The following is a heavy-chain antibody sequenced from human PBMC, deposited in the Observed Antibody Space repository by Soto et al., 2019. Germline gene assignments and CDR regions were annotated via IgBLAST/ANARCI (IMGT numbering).Heavy chain of an antibody. CDR2: ISYDGSNK. J-gene: IGHJ4*02. Sequence: QVQLVESGGGVVQPGRSLRLSCAASGFTFSSYAMHWVRQAPGKGLEWVAVISYDGSNKYYADSVKGRFTISRDNSKNTLYLQMNSLRAEDTAVYYCARGASWSGDPEKAGYWGQGTLVTVSS. V-gene: IGHV3-30-3*01. D-gene: IGHD3-10*01. CDR1: GFTFSSYA. CDR3: ARGASWSGDPEKAGY.